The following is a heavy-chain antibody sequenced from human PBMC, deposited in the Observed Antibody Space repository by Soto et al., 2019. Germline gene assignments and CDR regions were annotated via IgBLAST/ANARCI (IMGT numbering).Heavy chain of an antibody. CDR1: GDSFTNYA. CDR2: IILALGTP. Sequence: QVLLVQSGAEMKQPGSSVSVSCKASGDSFTNYAFTWVRQAPGQGPEWLGGIILALGTPHYSQRFQGRLTITAEESSSTVYMELGSLRLDGTAVYYRGRYCTNTKCRGGYYLDLWGQGTLLTVSS. V-gene: IGHV1-69*01. D-gene: IGHD2-8*01. J-gene: IGHJ5*02. CDR3: GRYCTNTKCRGGYYLDL.